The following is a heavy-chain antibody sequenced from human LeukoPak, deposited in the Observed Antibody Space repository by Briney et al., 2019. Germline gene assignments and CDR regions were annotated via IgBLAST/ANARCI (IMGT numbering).Heavy chain of an antibody. CDR1: GYSFINNW. Sequence: GESLKISFKGSGYSFINNWIGWVRQMPGKGLEWMGIIYPGDSDIRYSPSFQGQVTISADKSISTVYLQWSSLKASDTAMYYCARRGSDAFDIWGQGTMVTVSS. CDR3: ARRGSDAFDI. V-gene: IGHV5-51*01. J-gene: IGHJ3*02. CDR2: IYPGDSDI. D-gene: IGHD2-15*01.